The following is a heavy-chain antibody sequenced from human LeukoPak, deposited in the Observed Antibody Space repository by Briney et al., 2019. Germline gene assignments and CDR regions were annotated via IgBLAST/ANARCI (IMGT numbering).Heavy chain of an antibody. CDR2: VHISGRT. V-gene: IGHV4-4*07. Sequence: SETLSLTCTVSGGSISSYYWSWIRRPAGKGLEWIGRVHISGRTNYNPSLKSRVTMSVDTSQNQFSLELSSVTTADTAVYYCARGSYGMDVWGQGTTVTASS. CDR3: ARGSYGMDV. CDR1: GGSISSYY. J-gene: IGHJ6*02.